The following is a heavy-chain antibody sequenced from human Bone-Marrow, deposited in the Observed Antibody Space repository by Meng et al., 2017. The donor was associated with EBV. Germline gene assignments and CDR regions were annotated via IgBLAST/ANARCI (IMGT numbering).Heavy chain of an antibody. Sequence: QVHLVQPGFGLKKPASSRKVSGKASGYTLSRYAMNWVRQAPGQGLEWMGWINTGTENPTYAQGFTGRFVFSLDKSANTAYLQINSLRAEDTAVYFCAREDVTVAGFFNFWGQGTLVTVSS. CDR3: AREDVTVAGFFNF. CDR1: GYTLSRYA. V-gene: IGHV7-4-1*02. J-gene: IGHJ4*02. CDR2: INTGTENP. D-gene: IGHD6-19*01.